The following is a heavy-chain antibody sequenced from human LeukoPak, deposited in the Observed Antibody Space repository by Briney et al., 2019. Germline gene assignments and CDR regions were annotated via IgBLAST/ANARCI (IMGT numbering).Heavy chain of an antibody. V-gene: IGHV3-21*01. J-gene: IGHJ4*02. CDR2: ISSSSSYI. CDR1: GFTFGSYS. CDR3: ARGKEGGATQYFDY. D-gene: IGHD1-26*01. Sequence: GGSLRLSCAASGFTFGSYSMNWVRQAPGKGLEWVSSISSSSSYIYYADSVKGRFTISRDNAKNSLYLQMNSLRAEDTAVYYCARGKEGGATQYFDYWGQGTLVTVSS.